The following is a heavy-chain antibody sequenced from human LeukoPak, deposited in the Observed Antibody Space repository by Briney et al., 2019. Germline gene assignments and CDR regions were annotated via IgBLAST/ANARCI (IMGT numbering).Heavy chain of an antibody. CDR1: GGSISSYY. V-gene: IGHV4-59*01. J-gene: IGHJ3*02. CDR3: ANVRELLGAHYAFDI. D-gene: IGHD1-26*01. Sequence: PSETLSLTCTVSGGSISSYYWSWIRQPPGKGLEWIGYIYYSGSTNYNPSLKSRVTISVDTSKNQFSLKLSSVTAADTAVYYCANVRELLGAHYAFDIWGQGIMVTVSS. CDR2: IYYSGST.